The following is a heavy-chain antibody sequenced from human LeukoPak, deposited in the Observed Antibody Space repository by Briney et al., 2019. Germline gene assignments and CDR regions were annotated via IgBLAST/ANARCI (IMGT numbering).Heavy chain of an antibody. CDR1: GFTFSSYG. D-gene: IGHD1-1*01. CDR3: AKEWGDSNWTPFFDC. J-gene: IGHJ4*02. V-gene: IGHV3-30*02. Sequence: GGSLRLSCAASGFTFSSYGMHWVRQAPGKGLEWVAFIRYDGSNKYYADSVKGRFTISRDNSKNTLYLQMISLRAEDTPVYYRAKEWGDSNWTPFFDCWGQGTLVTVSS. CDR2: IRYDGSNK.